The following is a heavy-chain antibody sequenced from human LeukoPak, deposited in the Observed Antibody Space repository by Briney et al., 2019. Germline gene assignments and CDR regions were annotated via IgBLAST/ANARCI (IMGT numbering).Heavy chain of an antibody. V-gene: IGHV3-21*01. D-gene: IGHD4-17*01. CDR3: AGVTTVTLLGLDY. CDR2: ISSSSSYI. J-gene: IGHJ4*02. Sequence: PGGSLRLSCAASGFTFSSYSMNWVRQAPGKGLEWVSSISSSSSYIYYADSVKGRFTISRDNAKNSLYLQMNSLRAEDTAVYYCAGVTTVTLLGLDYWGQGTLVTVSS. CDR1: GFTFSSYS.